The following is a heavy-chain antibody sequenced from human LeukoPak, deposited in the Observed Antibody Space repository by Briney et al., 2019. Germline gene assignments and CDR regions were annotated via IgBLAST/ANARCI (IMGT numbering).Heavy chain of an antibody. V-gene: IGHV3-23*01. CDR1: TFTFSSYA. CDR2: LSGSGGST. Sequence: AGYLRFSCAASTFTFSSYAMSWDRQAPGKGLKWVSALSGSGGSTYYADSVKGRFTISRDNSKNTLYLQMNSLRAEDTAVYYCAKVDANVRYCYGIFWDYWGQGTLVTV. CDR3: AKVDANVRYCYGIFWDY. J-gene: IGHJ4*02. D-gene: IGHD5-18*01.